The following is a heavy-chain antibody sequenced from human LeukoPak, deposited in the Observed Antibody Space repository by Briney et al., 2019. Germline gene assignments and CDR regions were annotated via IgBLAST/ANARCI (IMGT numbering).Heavy chain of an antibody. CDR1: GFTFSSYW. V-gene: IGHV3-7*03. D-gene: IGHD3-10*01. J-gene: IGHJ4*02. Sequence: GGSLRLSCGASGFTFSSYWMSWVRQAPGKGLEWVANIKQDGSEKYYVDSVRGRFTISRDNAKNSLYLQMNSLRAEDTAVYYCARDPGGSGSPLDYWGQGTLVTVSS. CDR2: IKQDGSEK. CDR3: ARDPGGSGSPLDY.